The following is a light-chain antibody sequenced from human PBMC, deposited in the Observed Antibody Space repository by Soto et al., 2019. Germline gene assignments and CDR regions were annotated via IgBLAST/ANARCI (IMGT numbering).Light chain of an antibody. Sequence: EIVLTQSPGTLSLSPGERATLSCRASQSVSSSFLSWYQQKPGQSPRLLIYGESGRATGIPDRLSGSGSGTDLNLTISRLEPEDFAVYYCQQYGSAPRTFGQGTKVDIK. V-gene: IGKV3-20*01. CDR2: GES. CDR3: QQYGSAPRT. CDR1: QSVSSSF. J-gene: IGKJ1*01.